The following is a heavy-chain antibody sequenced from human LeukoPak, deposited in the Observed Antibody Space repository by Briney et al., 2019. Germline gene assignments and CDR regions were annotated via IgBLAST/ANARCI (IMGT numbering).Heavy chain of an antibody. CDR1: GYTFTSYG. CDR2: ISAYNGNT. Sequence: ASVKVSCQASGYTFTSYGISWVRQAPGKGLEWMGWISAYNGNTNYAQKLQGRVTMTTDTSTSTAYMELRSLRSDDTAVYYCARGTIFGVVTYFDYWGQGTLVTVSS. CDR3: ARGTIFGVVTYFDY. D-gene: IGHD3-3*01. V-gene: IGHV1-18*01. J-gene: IGHJ4*02.